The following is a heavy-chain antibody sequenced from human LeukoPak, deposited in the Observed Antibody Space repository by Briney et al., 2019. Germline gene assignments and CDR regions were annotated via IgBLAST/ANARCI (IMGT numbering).Heavy chain of an antibody. CDR3: AKDLVVVPAAMCAFDI. V-gene: IGHV3-33*06. CDR2: IWYDGSNK. CDR1: GFTFSSYG. J-gene: IGHJ3*02. D-gene: IGHD2-2*01. Sequence: GGSLRLSCAASGFTFSSYGMHWVRQAPGKGLEWVAVIWYDGSNKYYADSVKGRFTISRDNSKNTLYLQMNSLRAEDTAVYYCAKDLVVVPAAMCAFDIWGQGTMVTVSS.